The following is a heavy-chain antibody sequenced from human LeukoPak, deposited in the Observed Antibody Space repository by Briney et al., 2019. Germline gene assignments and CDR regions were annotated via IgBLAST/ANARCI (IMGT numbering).Heavy chain of an antibody. V-gene: IGHV1-69*10. Sequence: SVNVSCKASGGTFSSYAISWVRQAPGQGLEWMGGIIPILGIANYAQKFQGRVTMTRDTSTRTVYVELSNLRSDDTAVYYCARGLRGVPAALDYWGQGTLVTVSS. D-gene: IGHD2-2*01. CDR3: ARGLRGVPAALDY. J-gene: IGHJ4*02. CDR2: IIPILGIA. CDR1: GGTFSSYA.